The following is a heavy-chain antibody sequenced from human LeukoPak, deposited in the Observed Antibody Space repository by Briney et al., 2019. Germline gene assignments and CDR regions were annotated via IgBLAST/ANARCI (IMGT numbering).Heavy chain of an antibody. CDR3: ARPRYSSGWYFDF. Sequence: GESLKISCRASGSSFNTCWIAWVRQMPGKGLEWMGIIYPGDSDTRYSPSFQGHVTISTDKSINTAYLQWSSLKASDTAMYYCARPRYSSGWYFDFWGQGTLVTVSS. CDR1: GSSFNTCW. J-gene: IGHJ4*02. V-gene: IGHV5-51*01. D-gene: IGHD6-19*01. CDR2: IYPGDSDT.